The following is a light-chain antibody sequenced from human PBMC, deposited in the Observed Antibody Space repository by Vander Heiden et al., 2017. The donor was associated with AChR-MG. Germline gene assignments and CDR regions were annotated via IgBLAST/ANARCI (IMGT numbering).Light chain of an antibody. CDR1: QSVSSNY. Sequence: VLTPSPRTLSLSPGERATLSCRASQSVSSNYLAWYQQKPGQAPRLLIFGASSRATGIPDRFSGSGSGTDFTLTISRLEPQDFALYYCQQYGSSPPHTFGQGTKLEIK. CDR2: GAS. CDR3: QQYGSSPPHT. V-gene: IGKV3-20*01. J-gene: IGKJ2*01.